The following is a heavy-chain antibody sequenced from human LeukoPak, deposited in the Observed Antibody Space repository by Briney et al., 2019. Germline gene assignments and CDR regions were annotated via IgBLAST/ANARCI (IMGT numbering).Heavy chain of an antibody. J-gene: IGHJ6*03. V-gene: IGHV1-69*05. D-gene: IGHD6-13*01. CDR3: ARDLSGAAAGIYYYYMDV. CDR2: IIPIFGTA. CDR1: GYTFTSYA. Sequence: SVKVSCKASGYTFTSYAISWVRQAPGQGLEWMGGIIPIFGTANYAQKFQGRVTITTDESTSTAYMELSSLRSEDTAVYYCARDLSGAAAGIYYYYMDVWGKGTTVTVSS.